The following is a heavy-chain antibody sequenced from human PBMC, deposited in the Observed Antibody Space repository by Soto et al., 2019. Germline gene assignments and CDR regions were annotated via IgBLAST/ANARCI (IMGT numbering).Heavy chain of an antibody. CDR2: IYYSGST. V-gene: IGHV4-31*03. CDR3: AREIMLGGNYFDY. J-gene: IGHJ4*02. D-gene: IGHD2-15*01. CDR1: GGSISSGGYY. Sequence: QVQLQESGPGLVKPSQTLSLTCTVSGGSISSGGYYWSWIRQHPGKGLEWIGYIYYSGSTYYNPSLKRRVTISVDTAKNQFSLKLSSVTAADTAVYYCAREIMLGGNYFDYWGQGTLVTVSS.